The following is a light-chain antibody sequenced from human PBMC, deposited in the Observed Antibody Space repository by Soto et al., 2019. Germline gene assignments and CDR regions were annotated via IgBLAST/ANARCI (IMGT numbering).Light chain of an antibody. Sequence: DIQLTQSPSFLSAPVGGRVTITCRASQDIKNYLAWYQQKPGKAPNLLIYAAFTLQSGVPSRFSGSGSGTEFTLTISSLQPEDFATYYCQQLNDYPFAFGPGTKVDIK. J-gene: IGKJ3*01. CDR2: AAF. CDR1: QDIKNY. CDR3: QQLNDYPFA. V-gene: IGKV1-9*01.